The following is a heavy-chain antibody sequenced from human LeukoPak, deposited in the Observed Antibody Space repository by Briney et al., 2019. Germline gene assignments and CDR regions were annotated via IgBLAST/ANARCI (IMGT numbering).Heavy chain of an antibody. CDR2: INHSGST. Sequence: SETLSLTCAVYGASFSGYYWSWIRQPPGKGLEWIGEINHSGSTNYNPSLKSRVTISVDTSKNQFSLKLSSVTAADTAVYYCARDRGIVATITVFDPWGQGTLVTVS. J-gene: IGHJ5*02. CDR1: GASFSGYY. CDR3: ARDRGIVATITVFDP. D-gene: IGHD5-12*01. V-gene: IGHV4-34*01.